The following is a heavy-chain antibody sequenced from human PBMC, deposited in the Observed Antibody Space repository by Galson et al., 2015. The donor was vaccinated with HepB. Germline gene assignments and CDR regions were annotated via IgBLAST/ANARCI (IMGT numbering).Heavy chain of an antibody. CDR3: ARWGRRGNGGSCYCFDY. J-gene: IGHJ4*02. D-gene: IGHD2-15*01. Sequence: TLSLTCTVSGGSISSGGYYWSWIRQHPGKGLEWIGYIYYSGSTYYNPSLKSRVTISVDTSKNQFSLKLSSVTAADTAVYYCARWGRRGNGGSCYCFDYWGQGTLVTVSS. V-gene: IGHV4-31*03. CDR2: IYYSGST. CDR1: GGSISSGGYY.